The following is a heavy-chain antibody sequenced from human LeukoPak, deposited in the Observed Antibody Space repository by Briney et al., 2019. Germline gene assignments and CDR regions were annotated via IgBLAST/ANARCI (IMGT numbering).Heavy chain of an antibody. CDR2: IYTSGST. CDR3: ARDDSMVRGVIPVY. V-gene: IGHV4-4*07. Sequence: SETLSLTCTVSGGSISSYYWSWIRQPAGKGLEWIGRIYTSGSTNYNPSLKSRVIMSVDTSKNQFSLKLGSVTAADTAVYYCARDDSMVRGVIPVYWGQGTLVTVSS. CDR1: GGSISSYY. D-gene: IGHD3-10*01. J-gene: IGHJ4*02.